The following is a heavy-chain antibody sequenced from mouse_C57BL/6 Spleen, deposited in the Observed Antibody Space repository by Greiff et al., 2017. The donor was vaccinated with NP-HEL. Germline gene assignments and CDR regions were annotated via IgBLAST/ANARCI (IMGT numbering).Heavy chain of an antibody. CDR2: INPSTGGT. CDR1: GYSFTGYY. D-gene: IGHD1-1*02. CDR3: ARNPYGPFAY. J-gene: IGHJ3*01. V-gene: IGHV1-42*01. Sequence: VQLQQSGPELVKPGASVKISCKASGYSFTGYYMNWVKQSPEKSLEWIGEINPSTGGTTYNQKFKAKATLTVDKSSSTAYMQLKSLTSEDSAVYYCARNPYGPFAYWGQGTLVTVSA.